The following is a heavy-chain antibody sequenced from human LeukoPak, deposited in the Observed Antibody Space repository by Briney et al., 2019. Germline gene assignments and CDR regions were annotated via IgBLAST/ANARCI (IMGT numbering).Heavy chain of an antibody. CDR1: GDSISSSKYY. CDR2: FYYSGNT. Sequence: SETLSLTCSVSGDSISSSKYYWGWVRQSPGKGLESIGGFYYSGNTYHTPSLKSRVTVSVDPAKNQFSLKMTAVTAADTAVYYCASGLAVGGVPDCWGQGTLVTVSS. D-gene: IGHD2-8*02. J-gene: IGHJ4*02. CDR3: ASGLAVGGVPDC. V-gene: IGHV4-39*01.